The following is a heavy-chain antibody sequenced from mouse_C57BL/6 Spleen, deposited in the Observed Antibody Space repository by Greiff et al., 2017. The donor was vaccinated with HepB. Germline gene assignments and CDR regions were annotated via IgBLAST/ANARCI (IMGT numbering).Heavy chain of an antibody. J-gene: IGHJ2*01. D-gene: IGHD3-2*02. CDR2: IDPSDSET. CDR1: GYTFTSYW. CDR3: ARGSGYDYFDY. V-gene: IGHV1-52*01. Sequence: QVQLKQPGAELVRPGSSVKLSCKASGYTFTSYWMHWVKQRPIQGLEWIGNIDPSDSETHYNQKFKDKATLTVDKSSSTAYMQLSSLTSEDSAVYYCARGSGYDYFDYWGQGTTLTVSS.